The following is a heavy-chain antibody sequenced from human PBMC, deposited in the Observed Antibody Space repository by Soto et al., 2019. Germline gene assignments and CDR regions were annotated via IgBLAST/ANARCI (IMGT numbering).Heavy chain of an antibody. CDR3: AREYGMDV. CDR1: GYTFSNFA. J-gene: IGHJ6*02. CDR2: ISGYNGNT. V-gene: IGHV1-18*01. Sequence: ASVKVSCKASGYTFSNFAMHWVRQAPGQGLEWVGWISGYNGNTNYAQKFQGRVTLTRDTSTKTAFMELRSLTGDDTAVYYCAREYGMDVWGQGTTVTVSS.